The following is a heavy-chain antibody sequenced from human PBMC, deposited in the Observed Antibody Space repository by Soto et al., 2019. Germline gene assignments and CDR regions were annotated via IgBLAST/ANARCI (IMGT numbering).Heavy chain of an antibody. CDR3: AKWEGGDSGAY. J-gene: IGHJ4*02. V-gene: IGHV3-9*01. CDR1: GFTFDDYA. D-gene: IGHD1-26*01. Sequence: EVQLVESGGGLVQPGRSLRLSCAASGFTFDDYAMHWVRQAPGKGLEWVSGISWNSGSIGYADSVKGRFTISRDNAKNSLYLQMNSLGAEDTALYYCAKWEGGDSGAYWGQGTLVTVSS. CDR2: ISWNSGSI.